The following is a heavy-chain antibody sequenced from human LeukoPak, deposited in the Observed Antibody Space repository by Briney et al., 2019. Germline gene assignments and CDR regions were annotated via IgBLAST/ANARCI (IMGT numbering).Heavy chain of an antibody. CDR2: ISGSGGST. J-gene: IGHJ4*02. CDR1: GFTFSSYA. Sequence: GGSLRLSCAASGFTFSSYAISWVRQAPGKGLEWVSAISGSGGSTHYADSVKGRFTISRDNSKNTLYLQMNSLRAEDTAVYYCALLMGVGRYFDYWGQGTLVTVSS. CDR3: ALLMGVGRYFDY. V-gene: IGHV3-23*01. D-gene: IGHD3-10*01.